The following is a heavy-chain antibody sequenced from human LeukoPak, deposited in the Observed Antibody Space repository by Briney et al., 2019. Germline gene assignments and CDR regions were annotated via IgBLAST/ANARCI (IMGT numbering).Heavy chain of an antibody. V-gene: IGHV1-2*02. CDR1: GYTFTGYY. CDR2: INPNSGGT. CDR3: ARDIVVVPAAMSVNWFDP. Sequence: ASVKVSCKASGYTFTGYYMHWVRQAPGQGLEWMGWINPNSGGTNYAQKFQGRVTITADKSTSTAYMELSSLRSEDTAVYYCARDIVVVPAAMSVNWFDPWGQGTLVTVSS. J-gene: IGHJ5*02. D-gene: IGHD2-2*01.